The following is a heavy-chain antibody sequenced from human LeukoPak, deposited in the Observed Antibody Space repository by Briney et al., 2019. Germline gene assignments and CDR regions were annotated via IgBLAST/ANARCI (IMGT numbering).Heavy chain of an antibody. CDR3: AKGLRPIGGQFDY. V-gene: IGHV3-23*01. J-gene: IGHJ4*02. CDR1: GFTFSSFA. CDR2: ISGSGGST. Sequence: PGGSLRLSCAASGFTFSSFAMSWVRQAPGKGLEWVSGISGSGGSTYYADSVKGRFTISRDNSKNTLNLQMNSLRAEDTAVYYCAKGLRPIGGQFDYWGQGTLVTVSS. D-gene: IGHD3-10*01.